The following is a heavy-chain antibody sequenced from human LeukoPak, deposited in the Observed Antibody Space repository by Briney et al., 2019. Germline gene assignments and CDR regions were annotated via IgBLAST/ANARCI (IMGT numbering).Heavy chain of an antibody. CDR3: ARRDGYNPLDY. J-gene: IGHJ4*02. CDR1: GYIVANYF. CDR2: IQPGDSDT. Sequence: GASLTISCEGSGYIVANYFIAWVREMPGKGLEWMGSIQPGDSDTIYSPAFQGQVTISADKSISTAYLQWSSLKASDTAMYYCARRDGYNPLDYWGQGTRVTVSS. V-gene: IGHV5-51*01. D-gene: IGHD5-24*01.